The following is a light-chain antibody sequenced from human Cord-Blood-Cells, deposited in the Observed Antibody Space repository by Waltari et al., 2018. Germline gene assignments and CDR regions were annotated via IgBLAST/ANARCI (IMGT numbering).Light chain of an antibody. CDR1: SMDVGGYNF. CDR3: SSYTSSSTYV. J-gene: IGLJ1*01. CDR2: EVS. Sequence: QSALTQPASVSGSPGQSIAISCPGTSMDVGGYNFFPWYQQHPGKAPNLMFYEVSNRPAGVSNRFSGSKSGNTASLTISGLQAEDEADYYCSSYTSSSTYVFGTGTKVTVL. V-gene: IGLV2-14*01.